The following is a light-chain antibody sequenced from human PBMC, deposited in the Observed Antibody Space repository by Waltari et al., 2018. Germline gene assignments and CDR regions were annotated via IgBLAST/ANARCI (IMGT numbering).Light chain of an antibody. CDR1: QSVATN. J-gene: IGKJ1*01. V-gene: IGKV3-15*01. CDR3: QQHLKWRM. Sequence: EIVMTQSPATLSVSPGERATLSCRASQSVATNLAWYQQKPGQPPRLLIYGASTRAPGIPARFSGSGSGTEFTLTISSLQSEDFAVYYCQQHLKWRMFGQGTKVEIK. CDR2: GAS.